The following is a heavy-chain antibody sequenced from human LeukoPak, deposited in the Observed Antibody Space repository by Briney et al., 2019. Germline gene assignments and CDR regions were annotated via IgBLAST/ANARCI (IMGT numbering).Heavy chain of an antibody. CDR2: IYYSGST. Sequence: SETLSLTCTVSGGSISSYYWSWIRQPPGKGLEWIGYIYYSGSTNYSPSLKSRVTISVDTSKNQFSLKLSSVTAADTAVYYCARWDSYGYKYDYWGQGTLVTVSS. CDR3: ARWDSYGYKYDY. D-gene: IGHD5-18*01. V-gene: IGHV4-59*01. J-gene: IGHJ4*02. CDR1: GGSISSYY.